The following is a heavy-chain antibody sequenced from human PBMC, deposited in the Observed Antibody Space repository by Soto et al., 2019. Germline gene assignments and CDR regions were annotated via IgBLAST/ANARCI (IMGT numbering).Heavy chain of an antibody. J-gene: IGHJ4*02. D-gene: IGHD3-22*01. CDR2: IDPSDSYT. V-gene: IGHV5-10-1*01. CDR3: AISYYYDSSGPYDY. Sequence: GESLKISCKGSGYSFTSYWISWVRQMPGKGLEWMGRIDPSDSYTNYSPSFQGHVTISADKSISTAYLQWSSLRASDTAMYYCAISYYYDSSGPYDYWGQGTLVTVSS. CDR1: GYSFTSYW.